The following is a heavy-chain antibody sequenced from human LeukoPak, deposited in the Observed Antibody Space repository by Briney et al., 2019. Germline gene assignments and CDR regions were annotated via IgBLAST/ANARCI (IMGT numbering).Heavy chain of an antibody. CDR3: ATSSGDLDY. V-gene: IGHV6-1*01. Sequence: SQTLSLTCAISGDGVSSNSAAWNWIRQSPSRGLEWLGRTYYRSRWYNEYEVSVRSRITISPDTSKNQVYLQLNFVTPEDTAVYYCATSSGDLDYWGQGTLVTVSS. CDR2: TYYRSRWYN. D-gene: IGHD1-26*01. J-gene: IGHJ4*02. CDR1: GDGVSSNSAA.